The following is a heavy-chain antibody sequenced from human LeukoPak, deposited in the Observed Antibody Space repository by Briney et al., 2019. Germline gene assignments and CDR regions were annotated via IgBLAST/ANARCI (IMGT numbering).Heavy chain of an antibody. Sequence: ASVKVSCKASGYTFTSYGISWVRQAPGQGLEWMGWISAYNGNTNYAQKLQGRVTMTTDTSTSTAYMELRSLSSDDTAVYYCARDLLWFGELSLDDWGQGTLVTVSS. J-gene: IGHJ4*02. V-gene: IGHV1-18*01. CDR3: ARDLLWFGELSLDD. D-gene: IGHD3-10*01. CDR2: ISAYNGNT. CDR1: GYTFTSYG.